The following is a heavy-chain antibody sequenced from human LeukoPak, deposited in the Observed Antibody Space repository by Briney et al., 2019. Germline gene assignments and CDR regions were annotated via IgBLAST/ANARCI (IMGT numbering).Heavy chain of an antibody. V-gene: IGHV4-61*01. J-gene: IGHJ4*02. CDR3: ARYSGYDTRLFDY. CDR2: IYYSGST. CDR1: GGSISSGSYY. D-gene: IGHD5-12*01. Sequence: SETLSLTCTVSGGSISSGSYYWSWIRQPRGKGLEGIGYIYYSGSTNYNPFRKSRVTISVDTSKNQFSLKLSSVTAADTAVYYCARYSGYDTRLFDYWGQGTLVTVSS.